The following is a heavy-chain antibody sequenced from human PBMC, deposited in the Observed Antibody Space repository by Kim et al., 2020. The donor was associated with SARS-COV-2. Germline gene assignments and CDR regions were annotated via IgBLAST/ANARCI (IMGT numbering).Heavy chain of an antibody. CDR2: ISSSSSYI. V-gene: IGHV3-21*01. CDR3: ARWGGQQQLPSYYYYGMDV. D-gene: IGHD6-13*01. J-gene: IGHJ6*02. CDR1: GFTFSSYS. Sequence: GGSLRLSCAASGFTFSSYSMNWVRQAPGKGLEWVSSISSSSSYIYYADSVKGRFTISRDNAKNSLYLQMNSLRAEDTAVYYCARWGGQQQLPSYYYYGMDVWGQGTTVTVSS.